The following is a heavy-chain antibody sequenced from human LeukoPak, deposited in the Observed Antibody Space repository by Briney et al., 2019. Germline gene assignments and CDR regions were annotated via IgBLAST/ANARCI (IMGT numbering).Heavy chain of an antibody. CDR1: GGSASSGSYY. D-gene: IGHD2-15*01. V-gene: IGHV4-61*01. Sequence: SETLSLTCTVSGGSASSGSYYWSWLRQPPGKGLEWIGYIYYSGSTNYNPSLKSRVTISVDTSKNQFSLKLSSVTAADTAVYYCARDPSACSGGSCYSGYWGQGTLVTVSS. J-gene: IGHJ4*02. CDR3: ARDPSACSGGSCYSGY. CDR2: IYYSGST.